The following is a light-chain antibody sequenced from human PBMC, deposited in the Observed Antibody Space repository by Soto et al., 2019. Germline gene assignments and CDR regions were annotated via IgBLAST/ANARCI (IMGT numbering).Light chain of an antibody. CDR2: DAS. J-gene: IGKJ4*01. CDR3: QQYNNFPFT. V-gene: IGKV1-5*01. CDR1: QSLSSW. Sequence: DIQMTQSPSTLSASVGDRVTITCWASQSLSSWLAWYQQKPGKAPKLLIYDASSLESGVPSRFSGSGSGTEFTLTISSLQPDDFATYYCQQYNNFPFTFGGGTKVDIK.